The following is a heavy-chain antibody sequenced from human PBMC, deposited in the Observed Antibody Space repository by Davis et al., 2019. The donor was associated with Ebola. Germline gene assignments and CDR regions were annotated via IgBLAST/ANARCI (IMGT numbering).Heavy chain of an antibody. Sequence: GESLKISCAASGFTFSSYAMSWVRQAPGKGLEWVSAISGSGGSIYYADSVKGRFTISRDNSKNTLYLQMNSLRAEDTAVYYCAKDPSYYDFWSGYRRYYYGMDVWGQGTTVTVSS. CDR1: GFTFSSYA. CDR3: AKDPSYYDFWSGYRRYYYGMDV. D-gene: IGHD3-3*01. V-gene: IGHV3-23*01. CDR2: ISGSGGSI. J-gene: IGHJ6*02.